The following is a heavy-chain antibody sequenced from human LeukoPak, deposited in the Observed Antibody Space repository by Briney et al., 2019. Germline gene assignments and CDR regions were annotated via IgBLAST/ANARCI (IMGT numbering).Heavy chain of an antibody. J-gene: IGHJ4*02. Sequence: SETLSLTCTVSGGSISSGDYYWSWIRQPPGKGLEWIGYIYYSGSTYYNPSLKSRVTISVDTSKNQFSLKLSSVTAADTAVYYCARGGLPYYFDYWGQGTLVTVSS. CDR1: GGSISSGDYY. CDR2: IYYSGST. CDR3: ARGGLPYYFDY. V-gene: IGHV4-30-4*01.